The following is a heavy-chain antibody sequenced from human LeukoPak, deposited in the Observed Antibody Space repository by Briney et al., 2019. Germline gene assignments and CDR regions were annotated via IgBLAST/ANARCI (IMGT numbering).Heavy chain of an antibody. Sequence: GGSLRLSCAASGFTFSSYGIHWVRQAPGKGLEWVAFIRYDGSDKYYADSVKGRFTISRDNSKNTLYLQMNSLRAEDTAVYYCATLRVWFGDFDYWGQGTLVTVSS. CDR3: ATLRVWFGDFDY. V-gene: IGHV3-30*02. CDR2: IRYDGSDK. D-gene: IGHD3-10*01. J-gene: IGHJ4*02. CDR1: GFTFSSYG.